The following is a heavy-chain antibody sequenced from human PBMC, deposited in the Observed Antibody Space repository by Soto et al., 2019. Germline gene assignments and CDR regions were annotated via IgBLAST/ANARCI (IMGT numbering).Heavy chain of an antibody. CDR3: VRGSGYSYQTYFDL. J-gene: IGHJ5*02. CDR2: IDHSGTT. CDR1: GGSINSGCYD. D-gene: IGHD5-18*01. Sequence: PXQSLPLPFTDSGGSINSGCYDWTWIRQHPEKGLEWLGNIDHSGTTYYNPYLRSRLPMSLDTSQNHFSLQVTSMTAADTAVYFCVRGSGYSYQTYFDLWGQGSLVTAPQ. V-gene: IGHV4-31*03.